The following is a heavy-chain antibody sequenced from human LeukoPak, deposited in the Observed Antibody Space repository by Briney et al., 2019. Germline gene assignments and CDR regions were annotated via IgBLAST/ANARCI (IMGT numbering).Heavy chain of an antibody. D-gene: IGHD5-24*01. CDR2: IYSSGST. CDR1: GGSISSSTYL. Sequence: SETLSLTCAVSGGSISSSTYLWVWIRQPPGKGLEWIGNIYSSGSTYYTPSLKSRVTISDDTSKNQFSLRLSSVTAADTAVYYCARDARDGYDYWGQGTLVTVSS. CDR3: ARDARDGYDY. V-gene: IGHV4-39*07. J-gene: IGHJ4*02.